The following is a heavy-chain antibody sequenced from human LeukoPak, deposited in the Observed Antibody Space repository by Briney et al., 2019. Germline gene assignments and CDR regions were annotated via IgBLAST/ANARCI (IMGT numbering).Heavy chain of an antibody. J-gene: IGHJ4*02. Sequence: GGSLELSCAASGFTFRSYVIHWVRQAPGKGLEWVAVTSSDLNVKLYADSVKGRFTISRDNSRSTLYLQMNSLRPEDTAIYYCAREGYYGSGSPPSLYFDYWGQGTLVTVSS. CDR1: GFTFRSYV. D-gene: IGHD3-10*01. CDR2: TSSDLNVK. CDR3: AREGYYGSGSPPSLYFDY. V-gene: IGHV3-30-3*01.